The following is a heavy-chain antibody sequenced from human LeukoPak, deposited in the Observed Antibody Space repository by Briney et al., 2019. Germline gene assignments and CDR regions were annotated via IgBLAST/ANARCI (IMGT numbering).Heavy chain of an antibody. Sequence: GGSLRLSCEASGFTFSSYGMSWVRQAPGKGLEWVSAISGSGGSTYYADSVKGRFTISRDNSKNTLYLQMNSLRAEDTAVYYCAKAYCSGGSCQKWFDPWGQGTLVTVSS. D-gene: IGHD2-15*01. CDR2: ISGSGGST. J-gene: IGHJ5*02. V-gene: IGHV3-23*01. CDR1: GFTFSSYG. CDR3: AKAYCSGGSCQKWFDP.